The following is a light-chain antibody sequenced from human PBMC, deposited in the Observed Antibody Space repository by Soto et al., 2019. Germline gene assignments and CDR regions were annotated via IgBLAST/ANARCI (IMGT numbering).Light chain of an antibody. CDR3: QQRSNWPRT. J-gene: IGKJ2*01. Sequence: EIVLTQSPATLSLSPGEGATLSCRASQSVSSYLAWYQQKPGQAPRLLIYDASNRATGIPARFSGSGSGTDFPLPISSLEPEDFAVYYCQQRSNWPRTFGQGTKLEIK. V-gene: IGKV3-11*01. CDR2: DAS. CDR1: QSVSSY.